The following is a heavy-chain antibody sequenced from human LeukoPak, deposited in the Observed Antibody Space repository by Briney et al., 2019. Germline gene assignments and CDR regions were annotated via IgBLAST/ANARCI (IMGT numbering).Heavy chain of an antibody. Sequence: GGSLRLSCTASGFTFGDYAVTWFRQAPGKGLEWVSFIRSKAYGGTTENAAPLKGRFTISRDDSKSIAYLRMNSLKTEDTAVYYCTRGILGADGYYFDSWGQGTLVTVSS. CDR1: GFTFGDYA. V-gene: IGHV3-49*03. J-gene: IGHJ4*02. CDR2: IRSKAYGGTT. CDR3: TRGILGADGYYFDS. D-gene: IGHD1-26*01.